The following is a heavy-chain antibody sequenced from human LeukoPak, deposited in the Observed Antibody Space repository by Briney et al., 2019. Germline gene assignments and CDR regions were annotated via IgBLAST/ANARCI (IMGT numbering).Heavy chain of an antibody. D-gene: IGHD3-3*01. CDR1: RGTFIRYA. V-gene: IGHV1-69*13. CDR3: ARYPRGEEEWFVP. J-gene: IGHJ5*02. Sequence: SVKVSCKASRGTFIRYAISWVRQAPGQGLEWMGRILPIFGTANYAQKFQGRDKITAHDSTSTAYMELSSLRSEDTAVYYCARYPRGEEEWFVPRLQGSLATVSS. CDR2: ILPIFGTA.